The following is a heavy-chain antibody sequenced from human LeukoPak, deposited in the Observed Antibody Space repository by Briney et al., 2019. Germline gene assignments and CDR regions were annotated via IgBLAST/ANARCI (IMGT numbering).Heavy chain of an antibody. V-gene: IGHV1-2*02. D-gene: IGHD2-8*02. Sequence: ASVNVSCKTSGYTFIAYYMHWVRQAPGQGPEWMGWFNPNTGGTNYAQKFQGRVTMTRDTSISTAYMELSRLRSDDTAVYYCAREGYCTGDKCSLHHWGQGTLVTVSS. J-gene: IGHJ1*01. CDR3: AREGYCTGDKCSLHH. CDR1: GYTFIAYY. CDR2: FNPNTGGT.